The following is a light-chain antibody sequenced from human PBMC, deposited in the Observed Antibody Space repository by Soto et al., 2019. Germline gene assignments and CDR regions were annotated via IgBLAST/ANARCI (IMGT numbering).Light chain of an antibody. CDR3: QQYGNSFVG. CDR1: QSVSSTY. J-gene: IGKJ1*01. V-gene: IGKV3-20*01. CDR2: GAS. Sequence: EIVLTQSPGTLSLSPGERATLSCRASQSVSSTYLAWYQHKPGQAPRLLIYGASSRANRIPDRFSGSGSGKDFTLIISRLEPEDFAVYYCQQYGNSFVGFGQGNKVEIK.